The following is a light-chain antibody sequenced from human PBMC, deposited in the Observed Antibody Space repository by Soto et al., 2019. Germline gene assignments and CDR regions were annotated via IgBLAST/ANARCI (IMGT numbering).Light chain of an antibody. J-gene: IGLJ2*01. CDR2: GNS. CDR3: QSYDRNLSGSV. V-gene: IGLV1-40*01. CDR1: SSNIGAGYD. Sequence: QSVLTQPPSVSGAPGQRVTISYTGSSSNIGAGYDVHWYQQLPGTAPKLLIYGNSNRPSGVPDRFSGSKSGTSASLAITGLQGEYEADYYCQSYDRNLSGSVCGGGTNLTVL.